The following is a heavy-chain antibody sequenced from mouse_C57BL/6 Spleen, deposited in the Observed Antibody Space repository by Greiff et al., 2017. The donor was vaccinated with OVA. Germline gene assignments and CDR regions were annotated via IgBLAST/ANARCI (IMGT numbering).Heavy chain of an antibody. V-gene: IGHV1-69*01. CDR2: IDPSDSYT. CDR1: GYTFTSYW. D-gene: IGHD3-2*02. CDR3: ARKAQATSLDY. Sequence: VQLQQPGAELVMPGASVKLSCKASGYTFTSYWMHWVKQRPGQGLEWIGEIDPSDSYTNYNQKFKGKSTLTVDKSSSTAYMQLSSLTSEDSAVYYCARKAQATSLDYWGQGTTLTVSS. J-gene: IGHJ2*01.